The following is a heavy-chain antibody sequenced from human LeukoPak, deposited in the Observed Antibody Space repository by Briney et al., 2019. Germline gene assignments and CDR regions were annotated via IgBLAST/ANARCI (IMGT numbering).Heavy chain of an antibody. CDR3: AHSRDWGWLPREMRAFDI. J-gene: IGHJ3*02. V-gene: IGHV2-5*02. CDR1: GFSLSTSGVG. Sequence: SGPTLVNPTQTLTLTCTFSGFSLSTSGVGVGWIRQPPGKALEWLALIYWDDDKRYSPSLKSRLTITKDTSKNQVVLTMTNMDPVDTATYYCAHSRDWGWLPREMRAFDIWGQGTMVTVSS. D-gene: IGHD3-9*01. CDR2: IYWDDDK.